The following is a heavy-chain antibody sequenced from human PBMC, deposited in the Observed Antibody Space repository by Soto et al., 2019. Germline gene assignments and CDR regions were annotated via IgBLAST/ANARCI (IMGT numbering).Heavy chain of an antibody. CDR3: AKPKPRRFWSGFIPDDY. D-gene: IGHD3-3*01. J-gene: IGHJ4*02. CDR2: ISGSGGST. Sequence: GGSLRLCCAASGFTFSSYAMSWVRQAPGKGLEWVSAISGSGGSTYYADSVKGRFTISRDNSKNTLYLQMNSLRAEDTAVYYCAKPKPRRFWSGFIPDDYWGQGTLVTVSS. V-gene: IGHV3-23*01. CDR1: GFTFSSYA.